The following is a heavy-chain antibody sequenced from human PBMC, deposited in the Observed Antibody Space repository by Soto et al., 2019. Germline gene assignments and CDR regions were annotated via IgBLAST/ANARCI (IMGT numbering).Heavy chain of an antibody. J-gene: IGHJ5*02. CDR2: IYYSGST. Sequence: SETLSLTCTVSGGSISSYYWSWIRQPPGKGLEWIGYIYYSGSTNYNPSLKSRVTISVDTSKNQFSLKLSSVTAADTAVYYCARDQKSSGWPRDLQRWFDPWGQGTLVTVLL. CDR1: GGSISSYY. CDR3: ARDQKSSGWPRDLQRWFDP. V-gene: IGHV4-59*01. D-gene: IGHD6-19*01.